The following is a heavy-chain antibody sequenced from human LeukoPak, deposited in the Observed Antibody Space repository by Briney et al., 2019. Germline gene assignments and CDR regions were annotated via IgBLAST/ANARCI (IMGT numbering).Heavy chain of an antibody. J-gene: IGHJ4*02. Sequence: GSLRLSCAASGFTFSSYSMNWVRQAPGKGLEWVSSISSSSSYIYYADSVKGRFTISRDNSKNSLYLQMNTLTGEDTAVYYCAKGFYHYFGSGSYTLDFWGQGTQVTVSS. D-gene: IGHD3-10*01. CDR1: GFTFSSYS. CDR2: ISSSSSYI. V-gene: IGHV3-21*04. CDR3: AKGFYHYFGSGSYTLDF.